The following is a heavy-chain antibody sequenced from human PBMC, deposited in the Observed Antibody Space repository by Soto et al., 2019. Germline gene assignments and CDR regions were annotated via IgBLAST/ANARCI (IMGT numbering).Heavy chain of an antibody. CDR2: TYYRSQWYH. CDR1: GDSVSSNSAA. CDR3: ARERGVLSEAFDI. J-gene: IGHJ3*02. D-gene: IGHD3-16*02. Sequence: SQTLSLTCAISGDSVSSNSAAWNWIRQSSSRGLEWLGRTYYRSQWYHDYAPSVKSRITINPDTPKNHFSLQLNSVTPEDTAVYYCARERGVLSEAFDIWGRGTMVTVSS. V-gene: IGHV6-1*01.